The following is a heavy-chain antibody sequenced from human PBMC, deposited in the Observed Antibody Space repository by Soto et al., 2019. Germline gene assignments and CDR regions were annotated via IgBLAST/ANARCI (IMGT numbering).Heavy chain of an antibody. CDR2: ISYDGSNK. V-gene: IGHV3-30*18. J-gene: IGHJ5*02. Sequence: ESGGGVVQPGRSLRLSCAASGFTFSSYGMHWVRQAPGKGLEWVAVISYDGSNKYYADSVKGRFTISRDNSKNTLYLQMNSLRVDDTAVYYCAKDLGRIAVAGSSWFDPWGQGTLVTVSS. CDR1: GFTFSSYG. D-gene: IGHD6-19*01. CDR3: AKDLGRIAVAGSSWFDP.